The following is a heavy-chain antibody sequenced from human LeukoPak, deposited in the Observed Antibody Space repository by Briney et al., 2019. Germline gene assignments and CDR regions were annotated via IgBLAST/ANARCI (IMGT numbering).Heavy chain of an antibody. D-gene: IGHD2-2*01. CDR3: ARVRRYCSSTSCYAPLFDY. Sequence: ASVKVSCKASGYTFTGYYMHWVRQAPGQGLEWMGWINPNSGGTNYAQKFQGRVTMTRDTSISTAYMELSRLRSDDTAVYYCARVRRYCSSTSCYAPLFDYWGQGTLVTVSS. V-gene: IGHV1-2*02. CDR2: INPNSGGT. J-gene: IGHJ4*02. CDR1: GYTFTGYY.